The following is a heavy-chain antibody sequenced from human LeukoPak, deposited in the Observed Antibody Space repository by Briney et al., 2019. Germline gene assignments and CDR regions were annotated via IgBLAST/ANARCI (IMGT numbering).Heavy chain of an antibody. CDR1: GGSISSSSYY. Sequence: SETLSLTCTVSGGSISSSSYYWGWIRQPPGKGLEWIGSIYYSGSTYYNPSLKSRVTISVDTSKNQFSLKLSSVTAADTAVYYCARDRILPSYDSSESWFDPWGQGTLVTVSS. D-gene: IGHD3-22*01. CDR3: ARDRILPSYDSSESWFDP. V-gene: IGHV4-39*07. J-gene: IGHJ5*02. CDR2: IYYSGST.